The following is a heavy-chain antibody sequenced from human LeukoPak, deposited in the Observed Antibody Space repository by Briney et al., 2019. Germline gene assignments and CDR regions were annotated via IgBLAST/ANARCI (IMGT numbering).Heavy chain of an antibody. Sequence: SETLSLTCTVSGGSISSYYWSWIRQPLGKGLEWIGYIYYSGSTNYNPSLKSRVTISVDTSKNQFSLKLSSVTAADTAVYYCARHAYSNSPYYGMDVWGQGTTVTVSS. J-gene: IGHJ6*02. CDR1: GGSISSYY. V-gene: IGHV4-59*08. CDR3: ARHAYSNSPYYGMDV. D-gene: IGHD4-4*01. CDR2: IYYSGST.